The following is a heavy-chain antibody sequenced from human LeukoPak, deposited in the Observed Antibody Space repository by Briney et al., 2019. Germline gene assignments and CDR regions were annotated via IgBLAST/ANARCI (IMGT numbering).Heavy chain of an antibody. V-gene: IGHV3-23*01. Sequence: PGGSLRLSCAVSGLTFSNYAMNWVRQAPGKGLEWVSGISGSGGSTYYGDPVKGRFTISRDNSKNTLYLQMNSLRAEDTAVCYCAKDSDIVVVVTNFDYWGQGTLVTVSS. CDR2: ISGSGGST. J-gene: IGHJ4*02. CDR1: GLTFSNYA. D-gene: IGHD2-15*01. CDR3: AKDSDIVVVVTNFDY.